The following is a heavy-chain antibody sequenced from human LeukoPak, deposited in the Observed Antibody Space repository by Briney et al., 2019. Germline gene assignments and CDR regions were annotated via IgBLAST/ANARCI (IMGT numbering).Heavy chain of an antibody. CDR2: IHDSGGRSA. Sequence: SETLSLTCTVSGGSVSGSSYYWGWLRQPPVKGLEWIGSIHDSGGRSAYYNPSLKNRVTISVDRTRDQFSLRMNYVTAADTAVYYCARVIGGSSIRFDPWGQGTLVTVSS. D-gene: IGHD3-16*01. CDR3: ARVIGGSSIRFDP. CDR1: GGSVSGSSYY. J-gene: IGHJ5*02. V-gene: IGHV4-39*07.